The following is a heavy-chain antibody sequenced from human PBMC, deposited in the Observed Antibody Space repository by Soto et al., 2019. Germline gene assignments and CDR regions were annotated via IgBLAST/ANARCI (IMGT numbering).Heavy chain of an antibody. CDR2: IYNSGST. CDR1: GGSISSSSYY. V-gene: IGHV4-39*01. J-gene: IGHJ5*02. CDR3: ARQKTYYDFWSGYYEGFDP. D-gene: IGHD3-3*01. Sequence: SETLSLTCTVSGGSISSSSYYWGWIRQPPGKGLEWIGSIYNSGSTYYNPSLKSRVTISVDTSKNQFSLKLSSVTAADTAAYYCARQKTYYDFWSGYYEGFDPWGQGTLVTISS.